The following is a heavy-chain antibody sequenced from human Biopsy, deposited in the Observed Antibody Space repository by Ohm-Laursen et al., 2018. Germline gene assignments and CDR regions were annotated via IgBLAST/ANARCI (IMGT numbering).Heavy chain of an antibody. CDR3: ARESALAGDFDS. D-gene: IGHD6-19*01. J-gene: IGHJ4*02. CDR1: GASVTSGSYY. CDR2: ISNIGST. V-gene: IGHV4-61*01. Sequence: SETLSLTCPVSGASVTSGSYYWSRIRQPPGKGLEWLGYISNIGSTNYNPSLKSRVTISADTSKNHFSLKLTSVTAADTAVYYCARESALAGDFDSWGQGTLVTVSS.